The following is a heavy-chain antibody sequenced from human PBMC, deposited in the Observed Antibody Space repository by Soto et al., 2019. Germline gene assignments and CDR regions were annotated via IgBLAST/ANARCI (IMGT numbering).Heavy chain of an antibody. CDR1: GGSISGYY. J-gene: IGHJ4*02. Sequence: PSETLSLTCTVSGGSISGYYWSWIRQPPGKGLEWIGYIYYSGNTNYNPSLKSRVTISVDTSKNQFSLKLSSVTAADTALYYCARSVRGYSYGPFDYWGQGTLVTVSS. V-gene: IGHV4-59*08. D-gene: IGHD5-18*01. CDR3: ARSVRGYSYGPFDY. CDR2: IYYSGNT.